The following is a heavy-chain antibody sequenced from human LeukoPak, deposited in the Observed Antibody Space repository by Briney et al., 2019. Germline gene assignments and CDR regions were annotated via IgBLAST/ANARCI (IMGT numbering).Heavy chain of an antibody. V-gene: IGHV5-51*01. CDR2: IYPGDSDT. Sequence: ESLKISCQASGYSFFRYWIGWVRQMPGKGLEWMGIIYPGDSDTRYSPSFQGQVTISADKSISTAYLQWSSLKASDTAMYYCASYVRFDAFDIWGQGTMVTVSS. J-gene: IGHJ3*02. CDR3: ASYVRFDAFDI. D-gene: IGHD3-10*02. CDR1: GYSFFRYW.